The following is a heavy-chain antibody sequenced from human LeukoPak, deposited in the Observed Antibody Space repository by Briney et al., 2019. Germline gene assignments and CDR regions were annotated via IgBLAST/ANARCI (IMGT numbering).Heavy chain of an antibody. CDR1: GFTFSSYA. D-gene: IGHD2-21*01. Sequence: PGGSLRLSCAASGFTFSSYAMSWVRQAPGKGLELVSAISGSGGSTYYADSVKGRFTISRDNSKNTLYLQMNSLRAEDTAVYYCAKIPAYAVHNWFDPWGQGTLVTVSS. CDR2: ISGSGGST. J-gene: IGHJ5*02. CDR3: AKIPAYAVHNWFDP. V-gene: IGHV3-23*01.